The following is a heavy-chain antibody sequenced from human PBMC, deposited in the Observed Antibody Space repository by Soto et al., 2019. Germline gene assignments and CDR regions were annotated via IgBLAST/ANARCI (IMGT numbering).Heavy chain of an antibody. D-gene: IGHD3-22*01. CDR1: VGTFSSYA. J-gene: IGHJ5*02. Sequence: SAVKVCCKASVGTFSSYAISWLRQAPGQELEWMGGIIPIFGTANYAQKFQGRVTITADKSTSTAYMELSSLRSEDTAGYYCASLPWRYYDRSSWFYRRVHGSL. CDR2: IIPIFGTA. V-gene: IGHV1-69*06. CDR3: ASLPWRYYDRSSWFYR.